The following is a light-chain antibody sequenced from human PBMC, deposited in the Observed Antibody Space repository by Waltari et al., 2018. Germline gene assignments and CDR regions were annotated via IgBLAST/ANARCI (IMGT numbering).Light chain of an antibody. CDR3: QQYYSTPLT. CDR2: WAS. Sequence: DIVMTKSPDSLAVYLGERATINCKSSQSVLYSANNKNYLAWYQQKPGQPPKLLIYWASTRESGVPDRFSGSGSWTDFTLTISSLQAEDVAVYYCQQYYSTPLTFGGGTKVEIK. J-gene: IGKJ4*01. V-gene: IGKV4-1*01. CDR1: QSVLYSANNKNY.